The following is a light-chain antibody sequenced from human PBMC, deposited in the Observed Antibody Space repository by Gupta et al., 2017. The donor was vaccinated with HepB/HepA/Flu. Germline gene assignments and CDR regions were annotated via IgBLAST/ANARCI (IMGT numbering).Light chain of an antibody. CDR3: QVWDSSSDHPSVV. V-gene: IGLV3-21*04. CDR1: NIGGKS. Sequence: SYVLTQPPPVSVAPGKTARITCGGNNIGGKSVHWYQQKPGQAPVLVIYYDSDRPSGIPERFSGSNSGNTATLTISRVEAGDEADYYCQVWDSSSDHPSVVFGGGTKLTVL. J-gene: IGLJ2*01. CDR2: YDS.